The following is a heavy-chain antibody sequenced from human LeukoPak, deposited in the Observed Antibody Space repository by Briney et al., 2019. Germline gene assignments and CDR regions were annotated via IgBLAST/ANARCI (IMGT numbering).Heavy chain of an antibody. CDR1: EFTFSSYG. Sequence: GGSLRLSCAASEFTFSSYGMHWVRQAPGKGLEWVAFIRYDGGNKYYADSVKGRFTISRDNSKNTLCLQMNSLRAEDTAVYYCAKDGPLGHLFDYWGQGTLVTVSS. J-gene: IGHJ4*02. CDR3: AKDGPLGHLFDY. V-gene: IGHV3-30*02. D-gene: IGHD1-14*01. CDR2: IRYDGGNK.